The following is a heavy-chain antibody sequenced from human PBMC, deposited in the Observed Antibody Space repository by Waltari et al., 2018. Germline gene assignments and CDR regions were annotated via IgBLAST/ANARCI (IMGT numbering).Heavy chain of an antibody. D-gene: IGHD1-20*01. Sequence: QLVESGGGLVQPGGSLRLSCVVSGFTFSSYWMSWVRQTPGKGLEWGANIKPDGTEEYYVDYVKGRFTISRDNAKNSLYLQMNSLRAEDTAVYYCARDDGIRTVDYWGQGTLVTVSS. J-gene: IGHJ4*02. CDR2: IKPDGTEE. CDR3: ARDDGIRTVDY. CDR1: GFTFSSYW. V-gene: IGHV3-7*01.